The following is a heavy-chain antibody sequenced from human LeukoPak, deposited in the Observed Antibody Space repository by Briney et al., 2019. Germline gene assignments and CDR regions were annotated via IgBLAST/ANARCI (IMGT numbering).Heavy chain of an antibody. CDR2: IYYSGST. CDR1: GGSISSGSYY. Sequence: PSQTLSLTCTVSGGSISSGSYYWSWIRQPAGKGLEWIGYIYYSGSTNYNPSLKSRVTISVDTSKNQFSLKLSSVTAADTAVYYCAREDGSGSSWGQGTLVTVSS. CDR3: AREDGSGSS. V-gene: IGHV4-61*10. J-gene: IGHJ5*02. D-gene: IGHD3-10*01.